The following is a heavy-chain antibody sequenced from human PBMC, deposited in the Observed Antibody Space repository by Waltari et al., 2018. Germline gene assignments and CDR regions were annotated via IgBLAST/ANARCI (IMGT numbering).Heavy chain of an antibody. D-gene: IGHD3-3*01. CDR3: AKDWSTYYDFWSGYPDYYFDY. CDR1: GFTFSSYA. Sequence: EVQLLESGGGLVQPGGSLRLSCAASGFTFSSYAMSWVRQAPGKALEWVSAISGSGGSTYYADSVKGRFTISRDNSKNTLYLQMNSLRAEDTAVYYCAKDWSTYYDFWSGYPDYYFDYWGQGTLVTVSS. J-gene: IGHJ4*02. V-gene: IGHV3-23*01. CDR2: ISGSGGST.